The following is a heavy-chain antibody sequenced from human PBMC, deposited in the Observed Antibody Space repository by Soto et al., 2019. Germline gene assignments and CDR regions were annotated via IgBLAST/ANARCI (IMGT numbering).Heavy chain of an antibody. J-gene: IGHJ5*02. CDR1: GYTFTSYG. V-gene: IGHV1-18*04. CDR3: ARDGIHSSGWMGDWFDP. D-gene: IGHD6-19*01. Sequence: ASVKVSCKASGYTFTSYGISWVRQAPGQGLEWMGWISAYNGNTNYAQKLQGRVTMTTDTSTSTAYMELRSLRSDDTAVYYCARDGIHSSGWMGDWFDPWGQGTLVTVSS. CDR2: ISAYNGNT.